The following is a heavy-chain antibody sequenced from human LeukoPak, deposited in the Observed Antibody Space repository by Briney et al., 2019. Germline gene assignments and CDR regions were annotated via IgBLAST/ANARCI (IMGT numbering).Heavy chain of an antibody. CDR3: ASALSGGDYEFDI. CDR1: GGSISSYY. J-gene: IGHJ3*02. V-gene: IGHV4-59*01. CDR2: IYYSGST. Sequence: SETLSLTCTVSGGSISSYYWSWIRQPPGKGLEWIGYIYYSGSTNYNPSLKSRVTISVDTSKNQFSLKLSSVTAADTAVYYCASALSGGDYEFDIWGQGTMVTVSS. D-gene: IGHD4-17*01.